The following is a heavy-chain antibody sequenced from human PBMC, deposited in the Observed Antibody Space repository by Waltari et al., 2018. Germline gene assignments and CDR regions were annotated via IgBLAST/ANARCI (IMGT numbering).Heavy chain of an antibody. J-gene: IGHJ3*02. D-gene: IGHD3-22*01. V-gene: IGHV4-30-2*01. CDR1: GGSISSGGYS. CDR2: IYHSGST. Sequence: QLQLQESGSGLVKPSQTLSLTCAVSGGSISSGGYSWSWIRQPPGKGLEWIGYIYHSGSTYYNPYLKSRVTITIGRSKNQFSLKLGSVTAADTAVYYCARVYSGYYDAFDIWGQGTMVTVSS. CDR3: ARVYSGYYDAFDI.